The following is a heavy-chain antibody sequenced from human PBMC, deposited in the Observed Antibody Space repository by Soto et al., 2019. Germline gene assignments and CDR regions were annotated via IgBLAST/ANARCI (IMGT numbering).Heavy chain of an antibody. V-gene: IGHV3-30*18. CDR2: ISYDGSNK. CDR1: GFTFSSYG. D-gene: IGHD2-2*01. J-gene: IGHJ6*02. CDR3: AKDRDSTNLKGMDV. Sequence: QVQLVESGGGVVQPGRSLRLSCAASGFTFSSYGMHWVRQAPGKGLEWVAVISYDGSNKYYADSVKGRFTISRDNSKNRLYLQMNSLRAEDTAVYYCAKDRDSTNLKGMDVWGQGTTVTVSS.